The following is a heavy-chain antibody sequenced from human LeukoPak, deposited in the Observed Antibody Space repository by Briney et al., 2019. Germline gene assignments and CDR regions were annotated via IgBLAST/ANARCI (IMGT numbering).Heavy chain of an antibody. CDR3: AKAPEDSSGWDNWFDP. D-gene: IGHD6-19*01. Sequence: GGSLRLSCAASGFTFSSYAMSWVRQAPGKGLEWVSAISGSGGSTYYADSVKGRFTISRDNSKNTLYLQMNSLRAEDTAVYYCAKAPEDSSGWDNWFDPWGQGTLVTVSP. V-gene: IGHV3-23*01. J-gene: IGHJ5*02. CDR1: GFTFSSYA. CDR2: ISGSGGST.